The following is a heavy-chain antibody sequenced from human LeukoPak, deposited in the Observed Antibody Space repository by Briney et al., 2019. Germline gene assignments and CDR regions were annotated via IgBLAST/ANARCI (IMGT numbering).Heavy chain of an antibody. CDR1: GFTVSSNY. CDR2: ICSGGST. Sequence: PGGSLRLSCAASGFTVSSNYMSWVRQAPGKGLEWVSVICSGGSTYYADSVKGRFTISSDNSKNTLYLQMNSLRAEDTAVYYCARDISSGYYDAFDIWGQGTMVTVSS. CDR3: ARDISSGYYDAFDI. J-gene: IGHJ3*02. V-gene: IGHV3-66*01. D-gene: IGHD3-22*01.